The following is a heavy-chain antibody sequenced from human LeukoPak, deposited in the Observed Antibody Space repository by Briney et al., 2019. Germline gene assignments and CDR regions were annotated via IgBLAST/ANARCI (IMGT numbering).Heavy chain of an antibody. CDR3: ARAYGMDV. J-gene: IGHJ6*02. CDR1: GFTFSSYA. V-gene: IGHV3-30-3*01. CDR2: ISYDGSNK. Sequence: GGSLRLSCAASGFTFSSYAMHWVRQAPGKGLEWVAVISYDGSNKYYADSVKGRFTISRDNSKNTLYLQMNSLRAEDTAVYYCARAYGMDVWGQGTTVTVSS.